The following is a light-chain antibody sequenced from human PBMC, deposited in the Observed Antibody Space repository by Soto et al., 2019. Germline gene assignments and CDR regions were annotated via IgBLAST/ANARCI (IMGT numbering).Light chain of an antibody. CDR3: CSYAGSDTYV. CDR2: DVS. V-gene: IGLV2-11*01. CDR1: SSDIGGYNF. J-gene: IGLJ1*01. Sequence: QSALTQPRSVSGSPGQSVTISCAGTSSDIGGYNFVSWYQQHPGKAPKLMIYDVSERPSGVPDRFSGSKSANTASLTISGLQAEDEADYYCCSYAGSDTYVFGTRTKLTVL.